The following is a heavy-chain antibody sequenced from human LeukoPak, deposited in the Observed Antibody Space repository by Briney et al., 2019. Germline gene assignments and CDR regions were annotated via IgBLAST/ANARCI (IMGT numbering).Heavy chain of an antibody. CDR3: ARGFGGNSRRMYDF. CDR1: GFTFSIYD. J-gene: IGHJ4*02. Sequence: GGSLRLSCAASGFTFSIYDMHWVRHITGKGLEWVSGIDTAGDTYYPGSMKGRFTISRENVKNSLYLQMNTLRAGDAGVYYCARGFGGNSRRMYDFWGQGTLVTVSS. V-gene: IGHV3-13*04. D-gene: IGHD4-23*01. CDR2: IDTAGDT.